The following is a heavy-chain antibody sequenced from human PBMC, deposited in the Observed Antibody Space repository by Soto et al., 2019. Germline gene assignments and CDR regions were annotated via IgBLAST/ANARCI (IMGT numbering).Heavy chain of an antibody. Sequence: PSETLSLTCTVSGGSISSGGYYWSWIRQHPGKGLEWIGYIYYSGSTYYNPSLKSRATISVDTSKNQFSLKLSSVTAADTAVYYCARDSKLRYCSGGSCYSGIFDYWGQGTLVTVSS. CDR2: IYYSGST. D-gene: IGHD2-15*01. J-gene: IGHJ4*02. CDR1: GGSISSGGYY. CDR3: ARDSKLRYCSGGSCYSGIFDY. V-gene: IGHV4-31*03.